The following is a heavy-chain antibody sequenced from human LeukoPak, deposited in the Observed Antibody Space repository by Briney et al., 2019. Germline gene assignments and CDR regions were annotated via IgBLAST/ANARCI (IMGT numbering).Heavy chain of an antibody. CDR1: GFSFSSHG. V-gene: IGHV3-30*18. J-gene: IGHJ5*02. D-gene: IGHD3-3*01. Sequence: WKSLRLSCAASGFSFSSHGLHWVRQAPVKGLEWVARISYDGSDKNYADSVKGRFTVSRDKSKNTLYLQMNSLRAEDTAVYYCEKDLKAVWSGSSSWFDPWGQGTLVTVSS. CDR3: EKDLKAVWSGSSSWFDP. CDR2: ISYDGSDK.